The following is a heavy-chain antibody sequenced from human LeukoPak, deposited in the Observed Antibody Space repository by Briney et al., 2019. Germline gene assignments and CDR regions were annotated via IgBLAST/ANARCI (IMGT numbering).Heavy chain of an antibody. V-gene: IGHV3-49*04. D-gene: IGHD2-15*01. J-gene: IGHJ4*02. CDR3: TRGSGRFEY. Sequence: PGGSLRLSCAASGFTFGDFAMTWVRQAPGKGLEWVGIGRAKAYGATKEYAASVKGRFTISRDDSKSVAYLQMDILKDEDTGIYYWTRGSGRFEYWGQGTRVTFSS. CDR2: GRAKAYGATK. CDR1: GFTFGDFA.